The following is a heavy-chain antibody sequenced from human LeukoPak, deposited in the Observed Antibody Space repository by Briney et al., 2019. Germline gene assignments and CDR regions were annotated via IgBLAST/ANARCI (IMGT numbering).Heavy chain of an antibody. CDR2: INPNSGGT. CDR1: GYTFTGYY. CDR3: ARVDTAMVTGVDY. D-gene: IGHD5-18*01. J-gene: IGHJ4*02. V-gene: IGHV1-2*02. Sequence: GASVKVSCKASGYTFTGYYMHWVRQAPGQGLEWMGWINPNSGGTNYAQKFQGRVTMTRDTSISTAYMELSRLRSDDTAVYYCARVDTAMVTGVDYWGQGTLVTVFS.